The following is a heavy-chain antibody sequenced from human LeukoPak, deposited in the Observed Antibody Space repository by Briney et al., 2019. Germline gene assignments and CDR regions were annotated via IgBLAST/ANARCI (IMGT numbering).Heavy chain of an antibody. J-gene: IGHJ4*02. CDR2: ISTSSSYI. V-gene: IGHV3-21*01. CDR3: AREANNYGDHSMMI. Sequence: PGGSLRLSCAASGFTFNTYNMNWVRQAPGKGLEWVSSISTSSSYIYYADSVKGRFTISRDNAKNSLYLQMSSLRAEDTAVYYCAREANNYGDHSMMIWGQGTLVTVSS. CDR1: GFTFNTYN. D-gene: IGHD4-17*01.